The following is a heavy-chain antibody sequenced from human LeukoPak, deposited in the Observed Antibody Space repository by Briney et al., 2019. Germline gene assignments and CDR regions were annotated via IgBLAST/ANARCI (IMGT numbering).Heavy chain of an antibody. J-gene: IGHJ5*02. CDR3: AKTSSSWSLISANWFDP. Sequence: PGGSLRLSCAASGFTFSSYGMHWVRQSPGKGLVCVTFIRYDGSNKYYADSVKGRFTISRDNSKNTLYLQMNSLRAEDTAVYYCAKTSSSWSLISANWFDPWGQGTLVTVSS. CDR1: GFTFSSYG. D-gene: IGHD6-13*01. V-gene: IGHV3-30*02. CDR2: IRYDGSNK.